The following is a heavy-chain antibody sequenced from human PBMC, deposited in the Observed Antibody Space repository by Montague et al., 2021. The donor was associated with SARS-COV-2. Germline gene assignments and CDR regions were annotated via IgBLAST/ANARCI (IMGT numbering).Heavy chain of an antibody. Sequence: SETLSLTCTVSGGSISSYYWNWIRQPPGKGLEWIGYIYYSGRTNYNPSLKSRVTISVDTSKNQFSLKLSSVTAAATAVYYCARGGGSGYRYYFVYWGQGSLVTVSS. CDR3: ARGGGSGYRYYFVY. V-gene: IGHV4-59*01. CDR2: IYYSGRT. CDR1: GGSISSYY. D-gene: IGHD3-22*01. J-gene: IGHJ4*02.